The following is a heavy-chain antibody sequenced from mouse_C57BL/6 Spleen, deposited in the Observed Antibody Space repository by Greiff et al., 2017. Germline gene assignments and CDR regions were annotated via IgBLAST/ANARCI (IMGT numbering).Heavy chain of an antibody. CDR2: IWGVGST. V-gene: IGHV2-6*01. CDR1: GFSLTSYG. D-gene: IGHD2-4*01. CDR3: ARQAYDYDDGYYAMDY. Sequence: QLQQSGPGLVAPSQSLSITCTVSGFSLTSYGVDWVRQSPGKGLEWLGVIWGVGSTNYNSALKSRLSISKDNSKSQVFLKMNSLQTDDTAMYYCARQAYDYDDGYYAMDYWGQGTSVTVSS. J-gene: IGHJ4*01.